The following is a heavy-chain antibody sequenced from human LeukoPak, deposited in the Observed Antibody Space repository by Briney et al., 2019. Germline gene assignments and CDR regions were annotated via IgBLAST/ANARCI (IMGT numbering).Heavy chain of an antibody. J-gene: IGHJ4*02. Sequence: ASVKVSCKASGYTFTGYSIHWVRQAPGQGLDWMGRINPDNGDTHYSQKFQGRVTMTGDTSITTAYMELSSLRSDDTAMYYCTRDGVAFVAPFDYWGQGTLVTVSS. V-gene: IGHV1-2*06. D-gene: IGHD3-3*02. CDR2: INPDNGDT. CDR1: GYTFTGYS. CDR3: TRDGVAFVAPFDY.